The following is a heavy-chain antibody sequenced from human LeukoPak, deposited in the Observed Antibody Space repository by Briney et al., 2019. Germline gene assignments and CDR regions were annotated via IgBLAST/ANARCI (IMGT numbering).Heavy chain of an antibody. CDR1: GGSFSGYY. CDR2: INHSGST. Sequence: KPSETLSLTCAVYGGSFSGYYWSWIRQPPGKGLEWIGEINHSGSTNYNPSLKSRVTISVDTSKNQFSLKLSSVTAADTAVYYCARLGYSSSSDYDYWGQGTLVTVSS. V-gene: IGHV4-34*01. CDR3: ARLGYSSSSDYDY. D-gene: IGHD6-6*01. J-gene: IGHJ4*02.